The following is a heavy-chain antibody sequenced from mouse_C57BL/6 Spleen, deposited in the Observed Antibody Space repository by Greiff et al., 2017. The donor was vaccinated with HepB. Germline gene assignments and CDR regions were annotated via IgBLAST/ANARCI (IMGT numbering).Heavy chain of an antibody. Sequence: EVMLVESGGGLVKPGGSLKLSCAASGFTFSSYTMSWVRQTPEKRLEWVATISGGGGNTYYPDSVKGRFNISRDNAKNTLYLQMSSLRSEYTALYYCARHGGYLPWFAYWGQGTLVTVSA. CDR1: GFTFSSYT. J-gene: IGHJ3*01. CDR3: ARHGGYLPWFAY. CDR2: ISGGGGNT. V-gene: IGHV5-9*01. D-gene: IGHD1-1*02.